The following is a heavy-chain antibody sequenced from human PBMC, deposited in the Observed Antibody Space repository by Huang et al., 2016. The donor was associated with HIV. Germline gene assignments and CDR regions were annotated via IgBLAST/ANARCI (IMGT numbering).Heavy chain of an antibody. CDR2: IYYTGRT. Sequence: QVHLQESGPGLVKPSETLSLTCTVSGGSVSSGSYYWSWIRQPPGKGRVCIGLIYYTGRTSYNPSLKSRVTRSIDTSTHRFSLNLTSVTAADTAMYYCAAGLYQLWFDPWGQGTLVTVSS. CDR3: AAGLYQLWFDP. D-gene: IGHD2-2*01. V-gene: IGHV4-61*03. CDR1: GGSVSSGSYY. J-gene: IGHJ5*02.